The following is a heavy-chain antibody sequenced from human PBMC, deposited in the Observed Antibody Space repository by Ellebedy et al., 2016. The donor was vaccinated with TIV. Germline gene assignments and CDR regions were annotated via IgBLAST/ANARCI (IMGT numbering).Heavy chain of an antibody. D-gene: IGHD6-19*01. J-gene: IGHJ4*02. CDR2: IKSKTDGGIP. CDR3: TTDGLYSSGWYGKMDY. Sequence: GESLKISCGASGFTFSNAWMSWVRQAPGKGLEWVGRIKSKTDGGIPDYPAVVKGRFTISRDDSKNTLYLEMNTLTTEDTAVYFCTTDGLYSSGWYGKMDYWGQGTLVTVSS. V-gene: IGHV3-15*01. CDR1: GFTFSNAW.